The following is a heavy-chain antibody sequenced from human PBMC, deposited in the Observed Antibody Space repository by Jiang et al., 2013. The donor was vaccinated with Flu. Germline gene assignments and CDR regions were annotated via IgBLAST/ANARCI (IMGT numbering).Heavy chain of an antibody. V-gene: IGHV4-39*01. Sequence: LLKPSETLSLTCTVSGGSISSSSYYWGWIRQPPGKGLEWIGSIYYSGSTYYNPSLKSRVTISVDTSKNQFSLKLSSVTAADTAVYYCAMWGIAAAGTRKYYYYYYGMDVWGQGTTVTVSS. CDR1: GGSISSSSYY. CDR2: IYYSGST. D-gene: IGHD6-13*01. CDR3: AMWGIAAAGTRKYYYYYYGMDV. J-gene: IGHJ6*02.